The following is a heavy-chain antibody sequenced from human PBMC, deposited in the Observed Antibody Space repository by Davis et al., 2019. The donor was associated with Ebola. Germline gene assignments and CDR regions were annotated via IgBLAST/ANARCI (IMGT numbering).Heavy chain of an antibody. V-gene: IGHV3-73*01. CDR1: GFTFGDSG. D-gene: IGHD3-22*01. CDR3: TRRAYYFNGTDYYGAFDY. Sequence: GESLKISCAASGFTFGDSGVHWVRQASGKGLEWVGRIRSKTNNFATAYAASVKGRFTISISESTNTAFLQLNSLKTEDSAIYYCTRRAYYFNGTDYYGAFDYWGQGTLVTVSS. J-gene: IGHJ4*02. CDR2: IRSKTNNFAT.